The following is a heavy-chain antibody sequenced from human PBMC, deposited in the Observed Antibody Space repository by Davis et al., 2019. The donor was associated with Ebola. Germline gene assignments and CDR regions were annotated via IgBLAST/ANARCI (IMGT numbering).Heavy chain of an antibody. CDR1: GFTFSSYA. J-gene: IGHJ4*02. D-gene: IGHD6-19*01. V-gene: IGHV3-23*01. CDR3: AKDLSGWYSFDY. Sequence: GGSLRLSCAASGFTFSSYAMSWVRQAPGKGLEWVSAISGSGGSTYYADSVKGRFTISRDNSKNTLYLQMDSLRAEDTAVYYCAKDLSGWYSFDYWGQGTLVTVSS. CDR2: ISGSGGST.